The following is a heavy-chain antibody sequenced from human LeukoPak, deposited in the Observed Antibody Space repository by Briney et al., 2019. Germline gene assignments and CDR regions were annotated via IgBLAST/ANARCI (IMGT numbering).Heavy chain of an antibody. CDR2: IDSGGNT. CDR3: AKRRYSSGGNFDY. J-gene: IGHJ4*02. Sequence: GGSLRLSCAASGFGFRTYAMSWVRQAPGKGLEWVSGIDSGGNTYYADSVRGRFTISRDNSNNTLYVQMNSLRAEDTAVCYCAKRRYSSGGNFDYWGQGTLVTVSS. D-gene: IGHD6-19*01. CDR1: GFGFRTYA. V-gene: IGHV3-23*01.